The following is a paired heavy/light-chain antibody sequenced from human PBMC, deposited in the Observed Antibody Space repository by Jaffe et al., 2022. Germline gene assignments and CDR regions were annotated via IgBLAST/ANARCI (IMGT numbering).Light chain of an antibody. J-gene: IGLJ2*01. Sequence: SYELTQPPSVSVAPGQTASITCSGDKLGNKYACWYQQKPGQSPVLVIYQDTKRPSGIPERFSGSNSGNTATLTISGTQTMDEADYYCQAWDSSTAVFGGGTKLTVL. CDR3: QAWDSSTAV. CDR1: KLGNKY. CDR2: QDT. V-gene: IGLV3-1*01.
Heavy chain of an antibody. V-gene: IGHV2-70*20. J-gene: IGHJ3*02. Sequence: QVTLRESGPALVKPKQTITLTCTFSGFSLSTSGMCVSWVRQPPGKALEWLALIDWDDDKYYSTSLKTRLTISKDTSKNRVVLTMTNMDPVDTATYYCARQNYSLFPEDAFDIWGQGTMVTVSS. CDR1: GFSLSTSGMC. CDR2: IDWDDDK. D-gene: IGHD2-21*01. CDR3: ARQNYSLFPEDAFDI.